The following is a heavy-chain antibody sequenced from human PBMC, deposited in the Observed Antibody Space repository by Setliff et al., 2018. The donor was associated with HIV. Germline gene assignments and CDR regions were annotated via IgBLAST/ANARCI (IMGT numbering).Heavy chain of an antibody. CDR2: INPNTGDT. J-gene: IGHJ5*02. Sequence: ASVKVSCKASGYTFTAYNIQWVRQAPGQGLEWVGWINPNTGDTSYAENLQGWVTLTRDTSISTAYLEVRSDDTAVYYCAREDHYDRFLDHWGQGTLVTVSS. D-gene: IGHD3-22*01. V-gene: IGHV1-2*04. CDR3: AREDHYDRFLDH. CDR1: GYTFTAYN.